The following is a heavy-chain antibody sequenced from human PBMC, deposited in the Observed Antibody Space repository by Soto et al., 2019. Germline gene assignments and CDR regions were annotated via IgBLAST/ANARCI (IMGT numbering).Heavy chain of an antibody. Sequence: SETLPLTCAVSGGSISSSSWWSWVSKPPGKGLEWIGEIYHSGSTNCNPSLKSRVTISVDKSKNQFSLKLSSVTAADTAVYYCARVSGSYYYGMDVWGQGITVTVSS. CDR2: IYHSGST. CDR1: GGSISSSSW. J-gene: IGHJ6*02. D-gene: IGHD1-26*01. V-gene: IGHV4-4*02. CDR3: ARVSGSYYYGMDV.